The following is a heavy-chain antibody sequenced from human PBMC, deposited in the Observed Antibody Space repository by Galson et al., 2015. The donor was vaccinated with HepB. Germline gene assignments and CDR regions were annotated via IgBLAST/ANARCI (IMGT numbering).Heavy chain of an antibody. Sequence: SLRLSCAASGFTVSSNYMSWVRQAPGKGLEWVANIKQDGSEKYYVDSVKGRFTISKDNAKNSLYLQMNSLRAEDTAVYYCARGPIAATVYFDYWGQGTLVTVSS. CDR1: GFTVSSNY. V-gene: IGHV3-7*03. CDR3: ARGPIAATVYFDY. J-gene: IGHJ4*02. CDR2: IKQDGSEK. D-gene: IGHD6-13*01.